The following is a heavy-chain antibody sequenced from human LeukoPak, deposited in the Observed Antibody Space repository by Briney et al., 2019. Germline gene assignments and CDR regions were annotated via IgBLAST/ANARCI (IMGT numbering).Heavy chain of an antibody. J-gene: IGHJ6*02. Sequence: ASVKVSCKASGYTFTSYGISWVRQAPGQGLEWMGWISAYNGNTNYAQKLQGRVTMTTDTSTSTAYMELRSLRSDDTAVYYCARVCFDFWSGSCTQDGMDVWGQGTTVTVSS. CDR3: ARVCFDFWSGSCTQDGMDV. D-gene: IGHD3-3*01. CDR2: ISAYNGNT. V-gene: IGHV1-18*01. CDR1: GYTFTSYG.